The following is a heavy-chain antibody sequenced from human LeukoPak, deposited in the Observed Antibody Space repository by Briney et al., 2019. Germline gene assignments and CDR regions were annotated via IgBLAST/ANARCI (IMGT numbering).Heavy chain of an antibody. J-gene: IGHJ5*02. Sequence: PGRSLRLSCAASGFTFDDYAMHWVRQAPGNGLEWVSGINWNSGTIGYADSVKGRFTISRDNAKNSLYLQMNSPRAEDMALYYCAKGSCSSTSCYVWFDPWGQGTLVTVSS. V-gene: IGHV3-9*03. CDR3: AKGSCSSTSCYVWFDP. D-gene: IGHD2-2*01. CDR2: INWNSGTI. CDR1: GFTFDDYA.